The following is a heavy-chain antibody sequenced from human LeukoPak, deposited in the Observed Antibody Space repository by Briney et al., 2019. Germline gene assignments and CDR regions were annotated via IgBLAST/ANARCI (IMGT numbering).Heavy chain of an antibody. J-gene: IGHJ6*03. D-gene: IGHD1-26*01. CDR3: ARDPYSGSYGADYYYYMDV. CDR1: GFTFSSSG. V-gene: IGHV3-21*01. CDR2: ITSGSSHI. Sequence: GGSLRLSCAASGFTFSSSGMHWVRQTPGQGLEWVSSITSGSSHIYYADSVKGRFTISRDNAKSSLYLQMNSLRAEDTAVYYCARDPYSGSYGADYYYYMDVWGKGTTVTISS.